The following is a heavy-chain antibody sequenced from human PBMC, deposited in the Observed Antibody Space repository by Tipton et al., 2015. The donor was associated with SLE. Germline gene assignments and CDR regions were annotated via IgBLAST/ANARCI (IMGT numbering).Heavy chain of an antibody. Sequence: TLSLTCTVSGGSVNSGGYYWSWIRQHPGKGLEWIGYIYYTGSTYYNPALKSRVTISVDMSKNQFPLKLSSVTAADTAVYYCARGGVVTLTQFDYWGQGTLVTVSS. CDR2: IYYTGST. CDR1: GGSVNSGGYY. V-gene: IGHV4-31*03. CDR3: ARGGVVTLTQFDY. J-gene: IGHJ4*02. D-gene: IGHD3-10*01.